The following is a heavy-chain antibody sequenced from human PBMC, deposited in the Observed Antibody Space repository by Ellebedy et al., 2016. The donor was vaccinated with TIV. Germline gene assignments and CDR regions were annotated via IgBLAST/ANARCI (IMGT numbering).Heavy chain of an antibody. CDR1: GFTFSIYG. D-gene: IGHD1-26*01. V-gene: IGHV3-33*01. CDR2: IWHDGSHS. CDR3: ASELVGTTDFDY. J-gene: IGHJ4*02. Sequence: PGGSLRLSCAASGFTFSIYGMHWVRQAPGKGLEWVGIIWHDGSHSYYADSVKGRFTISRDNSKNTVELQMNSLRADDTAVYYCASELVGTTDFDYWGQGTLVTVSS.